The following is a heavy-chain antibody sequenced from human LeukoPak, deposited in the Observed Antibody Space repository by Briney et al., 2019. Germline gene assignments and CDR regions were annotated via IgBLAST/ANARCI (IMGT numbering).Heavy chain of an antibody. CDR1: GGSFSGSSHY. CDR2: VYYTGAT. Sequence: SETLSLTCTVSGGSFSGSSHYWAWVRQPPGKGLEWIGSVYYTGATYYNPSLRSRATLSVDTSNNQFSLKLSSMTAADTAVYYCTRDGPRSSGYPDNWGQGALVTVSS. J-gene: IGHJ4*02. D-gene: IGHD3-22*01. V-gene: IGHV4-39*07. CDR3: TRDGPRSSGYPDN.